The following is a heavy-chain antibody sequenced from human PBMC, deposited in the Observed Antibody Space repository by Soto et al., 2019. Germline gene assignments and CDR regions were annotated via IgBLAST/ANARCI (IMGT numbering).Heavy chain of an antibody. V-gene: IGHV3-53*02. CDR3: ATYTSLDY. CDR1: GSPLSKNY. J-gene: IGHJ4*02. Sequence: EVQLGGTGGGWFRLGGSLSLSCEAFGSPLSKNYMSWVRQAPGKGLEWVSLIYSGGSTFYADSVKGRFTISRDNSKNTLFLQMNSLRAEDTAVYFCATYTSLDYWGQGTLVTVSS. D-gene: IGHD2-2*02. CDR2: IYSGGST.